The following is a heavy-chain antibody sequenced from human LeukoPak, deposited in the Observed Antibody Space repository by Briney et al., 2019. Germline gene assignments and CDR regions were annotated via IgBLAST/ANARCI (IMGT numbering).Heavy chain of an antibody. V-gene: IGHV3-11*04. CDR2: ISSSGSTI. CDR1: GFTFSDYY. Sequence: GGSLRLSCAASGFTFSDYYMSWIRQAPGKGLEWVSYISSSGSTIYYADSVKGRLTISRDNAKNSLYLQMNSLTAEDTAVHYCVRAHHPGGWFDPWGQGTLVTVSS. CDR3: VRAHHPGGWFDP. J-gene: IGHJ5*02. D-gene: IGHD3-10*01.